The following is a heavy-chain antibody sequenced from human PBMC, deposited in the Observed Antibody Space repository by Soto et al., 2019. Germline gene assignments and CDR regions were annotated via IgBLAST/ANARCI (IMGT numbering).Heavy chain of an antibody. CDR1: GFSFSNYG. CDR2: ISNDGNRK. J-gene: IGHJ3*01. Sequence: GVSLRLSCSASGFSFSNYGMHWVRQAPGKGLEWVTVISNDGNRKFYGESVKGRFSVSRDNNKDTLYLQMNSLRPEDTGVYYCAKDRRQISALDVWGQGTMVTGS. D-gene: IGHD6-6*01. CDR3: AKDRRQISALDV. V-gene: IGHV3-30*18.